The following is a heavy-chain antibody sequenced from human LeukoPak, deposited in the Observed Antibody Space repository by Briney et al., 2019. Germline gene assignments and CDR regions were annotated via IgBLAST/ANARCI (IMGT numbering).Heavy chain of an antibody. V-gene: IGHV3-30*02. Sequence: GGSLRLSCAASGFTFSHYGMHWVRQAPGKGLEWVTFIRYDGSNKSYADSVKGRFTISRDNSKNTLYLQMSSVRPEDTAVYYCAKDPAWYCSSTSCYMYYFDYWGQGTLVTVSS. D-gene: IGHD2-2*01. CDR2: IRYDGSNK. CDR3: AKDPAWYCSSTSCYMYYFDY. CDR1: GFTFSHYG. J-gene: IGHJ4*02.